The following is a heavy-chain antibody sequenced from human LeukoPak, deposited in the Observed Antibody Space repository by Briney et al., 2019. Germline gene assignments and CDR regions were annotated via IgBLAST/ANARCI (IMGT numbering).Heavy chain of an antibody. D-gene: IGHD2-15*01. CDR2: FDPEDGET. CDR3: AKDKVAATPHYYYGMDV. CDR1: GYTLTELS. J-gene: IGHJ6*02. V-gene: IGHV1-24*01. Sequence: ASVKVSCKVSGYTLTELSMHWVRQAPGKGLEWMGGFDPEDGETIYAQKFQGRVTMTEDTSTDTAYMELSSLRSEDTAVYYCAKDKVAATPHYYYGMDVWGQGTTVTVSS.